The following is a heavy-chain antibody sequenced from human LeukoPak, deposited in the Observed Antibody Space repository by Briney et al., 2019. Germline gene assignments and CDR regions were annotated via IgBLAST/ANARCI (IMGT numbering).Heavy chain of an antibody. Sequence: SETLSLTGTVSGGSISSYYWSWIRQPPGKGLEWIGYIYYSGSTNYNPSLKSRVTISVDTSKNQFSLKLSSVTAADTAVYYCARTLGYDSRSSYYYYYYMDVWGKGTTVTVSS. CDR1: GGSISSYY. CDR2: IYYSGST. CDR3: ARTLGYDSRSSYYYYYYMDV. D-gene: IGHD3-22*01. J-gene: IGHJ6*03. V-gene: IGHV4-59*01.